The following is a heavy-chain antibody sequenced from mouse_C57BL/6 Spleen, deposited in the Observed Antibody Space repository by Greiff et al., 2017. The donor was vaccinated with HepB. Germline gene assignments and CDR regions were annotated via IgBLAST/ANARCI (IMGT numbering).Heavy chain of an antibody. CDR1: GYTFTNHT. J-gene: IGHJ4*01. V-gene: IGHV1-78*01. D-gene: IGHD2-14*01. CDR2: IYPRDGST. CDR3: ARGSIGYDGAMDY. Sequence: QVQLQQSDAELVKPGASVKISCKVSGYTFTNHTMHWMKQRPEQGLEWIGYIYPRDGSTKYNEKFKGKATLTADKSSSTAYMQLNSLTSEDSAVYFCARGSIGYDGAMDYWGQGTSVTVSS.